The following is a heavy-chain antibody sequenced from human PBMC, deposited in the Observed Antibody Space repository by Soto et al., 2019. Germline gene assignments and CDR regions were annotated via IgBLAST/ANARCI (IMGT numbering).Heavy chain of an antibody. Sequence: GGSLRLSCAASGFTFSSYWMSWVRQAPGKGLEWVANIKQDGSEKYYVDSVKGRVTISRDNAKNSLYLQMNSLRAEDTAVYYCARDGLGSSEKEGEGGSGWKRHAFDIWGQGTMVTVSS. CDR2: IKQDGSEK. CDR3: ARDGLGSSEKEGEGGSGWKRHAFDI. D-gene: IGHD6-19*01. V-gene: IGHV3-7*01. J-gene: IGHJ3*02. CDR1: GFTFSSYW.